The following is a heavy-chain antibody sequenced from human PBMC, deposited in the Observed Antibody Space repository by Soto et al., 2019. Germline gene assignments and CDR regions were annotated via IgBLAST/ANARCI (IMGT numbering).Heavy chain of an antibody. Sequence: GGSLRLSCTASGFTFGDYAMSWFRQAPGKGLEWVGFIRSKAYGGTTEYAASVKGRFTISRDDSKSIAYLQMNSLKTEDTAVYYCTRAVTMDIVVVVAATQTVEFDYWGQGTLVTVSS. CDR2: IRSKAYGGTT. CDR3: TRAVTMDIVVVVAATQTVEFDY. J-gene: IGHJ4*02. CDR1: GFTFGDYA. V-gene: IGHV3-49*03. D-gene: IGHD2-15*01.